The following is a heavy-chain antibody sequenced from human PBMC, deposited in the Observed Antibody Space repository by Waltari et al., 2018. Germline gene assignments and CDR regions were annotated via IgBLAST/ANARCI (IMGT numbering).Heavy chain of an antibody. J-gene: IGHJ3*02. CDR1: GFTFSDYY. D-gene: IGHD3-9*01. CDR3: ARGDYDILTGPPDAFDI. V-gene: IGHV3-11*06. Sequence: QVQLVASGGGLVKPGGSLRLSCAASGFTFSDYYMSWIRQAPGKGLEWVSYISSSSSYTNYADSVKGRFTISRDNAKNSLYLQMNSLRAEDTAVYYCARGDYDILTGPPDAFDIWGQGTMVTVSS. CDR2: ISSSSSYT.